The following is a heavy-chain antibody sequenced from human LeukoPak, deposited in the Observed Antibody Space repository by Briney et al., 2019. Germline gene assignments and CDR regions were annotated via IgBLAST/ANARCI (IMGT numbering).Heavy chain of an antibody. CDR1: GGSFSGYY. D-gene: IGHD3-3*01. J-gene: IGHJ4*02. CDR3: ARGSPYYDFWSGYQEYYFDY. Sequence: SETLSHTCAVYGGSFSGYYWGWIRQPPGKGLEWIGEINHSGSTNYNPSLKSRVTISVDTSKNQFSLKLSSVTAADTAVYYCARGSPYYDFWSGYQEYYFDYWGQGTLVTVSS. CDR2: INHSGST. V-gene: IGHV4-34*01.